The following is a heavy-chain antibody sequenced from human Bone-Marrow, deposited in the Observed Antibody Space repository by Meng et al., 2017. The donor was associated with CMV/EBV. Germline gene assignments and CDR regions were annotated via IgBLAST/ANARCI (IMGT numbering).Heavy chain of an antibody. D-gene: IGHD1-26*01. CDR1: GFTFSSYA. Sequence: QVQLVESGGGVVQPGRSLILSCAASGFTFSSYAMHWIRQAPGKGLEWVAVIAFDGNVKYYADSVKGRFTISRHNSQNTLYLQMNSLRPDDTAVYYCARDRPGFAGAPWWGQGTLVTVSS. CDR3: ARDRPGFAGAPW. J-gene: IGHJ4*02. CDR2: IAFDGNVK. V-gene: IGHV3-30*14.